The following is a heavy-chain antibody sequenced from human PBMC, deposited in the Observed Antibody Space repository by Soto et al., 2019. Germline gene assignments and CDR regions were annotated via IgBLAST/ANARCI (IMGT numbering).Heavy chain of an antibody. CDR3: ARGFRRPVYYYYGSGSRVFDY. D-gene: IGHD3-10*01. CDR2: INHSGST. CDR1: GGSFSGYY. Sequence: SETLSLTCAVYGGSFSGYYWSWIRQPPGKGLEWIGEINHSGSTNYNPSLKSRVTISVDTSKNQFSLKLSSVTAADTAVYYCARGFRRPVYYYYGSGSRVFDYWGQGTLVTVSS. V-gene: IGHV4-34*01. J-gene: IGHJ4*02.